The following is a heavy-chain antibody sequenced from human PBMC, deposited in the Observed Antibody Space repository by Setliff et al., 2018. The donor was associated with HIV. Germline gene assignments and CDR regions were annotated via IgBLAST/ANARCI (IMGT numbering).Heavy chain of an antibody. CDR1: GYIFSTYW. CDR2: IYPADSDT. CDR3: ARSDSGDYSGFDF. V-gene: IGHV5-51*01. D-gene: IGHD1-26*01. J-gene: IGHJ5*01. Sequence: GESLKISCKGSGYIFSTYWIAWVRQMPGKGLEWMGIIYPADSDTRYSPSFQGQVTISADKSNFTTYLQFSSLKASDTAMYYCARSDSGDYSGFDFWGQGTLVTVSS.